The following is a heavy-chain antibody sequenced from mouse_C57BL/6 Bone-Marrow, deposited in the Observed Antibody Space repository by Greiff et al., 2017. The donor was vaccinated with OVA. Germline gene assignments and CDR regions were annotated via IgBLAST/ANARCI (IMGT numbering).Heavy chain of an antibody. V-gene: IGHV2-6-1*01. J-gene: IGHJ1*03. D-gene: IGHD1-1*01. Sequence: QVQLKESGPGLVAPSQSLSITCTVSGFSLTSYGVHWVRQPPGKGLEWLVVIWSDGSTTYNSALKSRLSISKDNSKSQVFLKMNSLQTDDTAMYYCARHAGSSYDWYFDVWGTGTTVTVSS. CDR1: GFSLTSYG. CDR3: ARHAGSSYDWYFDV. CDR2: IWSDGST.